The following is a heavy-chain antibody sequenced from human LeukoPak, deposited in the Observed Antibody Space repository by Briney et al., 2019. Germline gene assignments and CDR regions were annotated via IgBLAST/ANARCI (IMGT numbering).Heavy chain of an antibody. Sequence: GRTLRLSCAASGFTFSSYAMHWVRQAPGKGLEWAAVISYDGSNKYYADSVKGRFTISRDNSKNTLYLQMNSLRAEDTAVYYCARDPPYSGSHYFDYWGQGTLVTVSS. V-gene: IGHV3-30-3*01. D-gene: IGHD1-26*01. CDR3: ARDPPYSGSHYFDY. J-gene: IGHJ4*02. CDR2: ISYDGSNK. CDR1: GFTFSSYA.